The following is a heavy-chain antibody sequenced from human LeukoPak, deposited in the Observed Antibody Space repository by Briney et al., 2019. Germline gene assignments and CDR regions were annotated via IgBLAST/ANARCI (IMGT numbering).Heavy chain of an antibody. CDR2: ISSSSSYI. V-gene: IGHV3-21*01. D-gene: IGHD2-8*01. J-gene: IGHJ4*02. CDR3: ARDGNIVLMVYAIPYYFDY. CDR1: GFTFSSYS. Sequence: GGSLRLSCAASGFTFSSYSMNWVRQAPGKGLEWVSSISSSSSYIYYADSVKGRFTISRDNAKNSLYPQMNSLRAEDTAVYYCARDGNIVLMVYAIPYYFDYWGQGTLVTVSS.